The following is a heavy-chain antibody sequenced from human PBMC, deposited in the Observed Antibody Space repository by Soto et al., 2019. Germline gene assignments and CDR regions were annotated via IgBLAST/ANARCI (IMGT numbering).Heavy chain of an antibody. CDR3: ERGDYSYAFDI. CDR2: IIPIFGTA. D-gene: IGHD2-21*01. CDR1: GGTFSSYA. V-gene: IGHV1-69*13. Sequence: ASVKVSCKASGGTFSSYAISWVRQAPGQGLEWMGGIIPIFGTANYAQKFQGRVTITADESTSTAYMELSSLRSEDTAVYYCERGDYSYAFDIWGQGTMVTVSS. J-gene: IGHJ3*02.